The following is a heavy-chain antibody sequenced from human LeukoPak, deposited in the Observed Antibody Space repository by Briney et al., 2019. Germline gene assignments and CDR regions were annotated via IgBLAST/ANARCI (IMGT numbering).Heavy chain of an antibody. D-gene: IGHD3-10*01. CDR1: GGSISGFH. Sequence: SETLSLTCTVSGGSISGFHWGWIWQPPGKGLEWIGYIHYSGSTDYNPSLKSRVTISVDTSKNQFSLKLSSVTAADTAVYYCTRHLDYYGSGSYEYWGQGTLVTVSS. J-gene: IGHJ4*02. V-gene: IGHV4-59*08. CDR3: TRHLDYYGSGSYEY. CDR2: IHYSGST.